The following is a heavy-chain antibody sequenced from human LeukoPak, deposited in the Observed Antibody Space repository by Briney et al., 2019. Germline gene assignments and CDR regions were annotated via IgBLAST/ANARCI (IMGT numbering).Heavy chain of an antibody. CDR1: GGSFSGYY. V-gene: IGHV4-34*01. CDR2: INHSGST. Sequence: SETLSLTCAVYGGSFSGYYWSWIRQPPGKGLERIGEINHSGSTNYNPSLKSRVTISVDTSKSQFSLKLSSVTAADTAVYYCARAIAVADDYFDYWGQGTLVTVSS. D-gene: IGHD6-19*01. CDR3: ARAIAVADDYFDY. J-gene: IGHJ4*02.